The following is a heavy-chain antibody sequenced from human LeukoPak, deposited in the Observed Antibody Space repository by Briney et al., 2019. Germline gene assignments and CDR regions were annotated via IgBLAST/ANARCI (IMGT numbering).Heavy chain of an antibody. CDR3: ARAPAGAIFYYGMDV. CDR1: GGSTSRRY. CDR2: IYNSGST. Sequence: SETLSLTCTVSGGSTSRRYWSWIRQPPGKGLEWIGCIYNSGSTRYNPSLESRVSISEDRSKGQFSLKLNSVTAADTAVYFCARAPAGAIFYYGMDVWGPGTTVTASS. J-gene: IGHJ6*02. V-gene: IGHV4-59*11. D-gene: IGHD3-10*01.